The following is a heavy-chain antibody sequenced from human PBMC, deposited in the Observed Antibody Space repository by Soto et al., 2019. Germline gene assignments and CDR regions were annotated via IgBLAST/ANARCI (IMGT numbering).Heavy chain of an antibody. J-gene: IGHJ4*02. V-gene: IGHV1-18*01. CDR2: ISAYNGNT. Sequence: QVQLVQSGAEVKKPGASVKVSCKASGYTFTSYGISWVRQAPGQGLEWMGWISAYNGNTNYAQKHQGRVTITKDTPTSRAYMELRILRSDDTAVYYCARTGDRYTLRLPFWSLPYWGPGTLVTVSS. CDR1: GYTFTSYG. D-gene: IGHD2-21*01. CDR3: ARTGDRYTLRLPFWSLPY.